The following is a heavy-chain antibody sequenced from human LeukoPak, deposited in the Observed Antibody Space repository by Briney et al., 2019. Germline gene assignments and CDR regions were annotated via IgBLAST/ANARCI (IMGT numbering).Heavy chain of an antibody. Sequence: GGSLRLSCAASGFTFSDYWMTWVRQAPGKGLEWVANIKPDGSEKYYVDSVRGRFTISRDNAKNSLYLQMNSLRVEDTAVYYCASYLYWRSDLGYWGQGTLVTVSS. CDR3: ASYLYWRSDLGY. J-gene: IGHJ4*02. CDR1: GFTFSDYW. V-gene: IGHV3-7*01. CDR2: IKPDGSEK. D-gene: IGHD2-8*02.